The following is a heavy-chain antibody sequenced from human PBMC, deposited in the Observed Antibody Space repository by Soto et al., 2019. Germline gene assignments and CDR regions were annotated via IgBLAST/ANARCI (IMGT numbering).Heavy chain of an antibody. CDR1: GFTFSSYS. Sequence: GGSLRLSCAASGFTFSSYSMNWVRQAPGKGLEWVSSISSSSSYIYYADSVKGRFTISRDNAKNSLYLQMNSLRAEDTAVYYCARDVGYHYDGSPSGQFDFWGQGTLVTVSS. V-gene: IGHV3-21*01. J-gene: IGHJ4*02. CDR2: ISSSSSYI. D-gene: IGHD3-22*01. CDR3: ARDVGYHYDGSPSGQFDF.